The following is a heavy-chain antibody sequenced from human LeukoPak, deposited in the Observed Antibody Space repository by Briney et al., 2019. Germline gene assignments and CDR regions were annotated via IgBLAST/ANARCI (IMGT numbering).Heavy chain of an antibody. V-gene: IGHV1-46*02. CDR2: IYPGGGST. Sequence: ASVKVSCKTSGYSFNSYYIHWVRQAPGQGLEWMGIIYPGGGSTSYAQKFQGRVTMTRDTSTSTVYMELSSLRSEDTAVYYCARDQADGSGWYSTNDYWGQGTLVTVSS. CDR3: ARDQADGSGWYSTNDY. J-gene: IGHJ4*02. CDR1: GYSFNSYY. D-gene: IGHD6-19*01.